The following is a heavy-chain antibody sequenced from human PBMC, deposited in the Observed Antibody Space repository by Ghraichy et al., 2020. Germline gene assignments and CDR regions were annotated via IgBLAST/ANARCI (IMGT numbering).Heavy chain of an antibody. CDR1: GFTFSSYV. J-gene: IGHJ6*02. CDR2: ISGSGGST. D-gene: IGHD6-13*01. V-gene: IGHV3-23*01. Sequence: ETLSLTCAASGFTFSSYVLSWVRQAPGKGLEWVAAISGSGGSTYYPEPVSGRFTISRDNSKNTLYLQMNSLRVEDTAVYFCAKGIAAGTSTISYYYNGMDVWGQGTTVTVCS. CDR3: AKGIAAGTSTISYYYNGMDV.